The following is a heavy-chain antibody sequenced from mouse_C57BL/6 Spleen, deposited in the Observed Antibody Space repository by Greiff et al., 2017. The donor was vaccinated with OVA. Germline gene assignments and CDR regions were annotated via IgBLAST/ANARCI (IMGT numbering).Heavy chain of an antibody. CDR2: ISYSGST. CDR3: ARIYYVNYDWYFDV. V-gene: IGHV3-8*01. CDR1: GYSITSDY. D-gene: IGHD2-1*01. Sequence: EVQLQQSGPGLAKPSQTLSLTCSVTGYSITSDYWNWIRKFPGNKLEYMGYISYSGSTSYNPYLKSRISITRDTSKNQYYLPLNSVTTEDTATYYCARIYYVNYDWYFDVWGTGTTVTVSS. J-gene: IGHJ1*03.